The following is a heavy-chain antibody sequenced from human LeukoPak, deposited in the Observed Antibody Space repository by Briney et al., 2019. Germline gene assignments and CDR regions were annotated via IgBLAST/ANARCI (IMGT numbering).Heavy chain of an antibody. V-gene: IGHV1-2*02. Sequence: ASMKVSCKASGYTFTGYYMHWVRQAPGQGLEWMGWINPNSGGTNYAQKFQGRVIMTRDTSITTAYMELSSLRSDDTAVYYCARVGAGYYYMDVWGKGTTVTVSS. CDR3: ARVGAGYYYMDV. CDR1: GYTFTGYY. CDR2: INPNSGGT. D-gene: IGHD1-26*01. J-gene: IGHJ6*03.